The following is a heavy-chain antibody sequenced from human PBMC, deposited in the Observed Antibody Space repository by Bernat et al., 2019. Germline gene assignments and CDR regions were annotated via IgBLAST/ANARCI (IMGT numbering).Heavy chain of an antibody. V-gene: IGHV4-39*01. CDR3: ARMTAVAGSWYFDY. Sequence: ISNSSYYWGWIRQAPGKGRGCSVSIYYSGSTYYNPSLKSRVTLSVDTSKNQFSLKLSSVTAADTAVYYCARMTAVAGSWYFDYWGQG. D-gene: IGHD6-19*01. CDR1: ISNSSYY. CDR2: IYYSGST. J-gene: IGHJ4*02.